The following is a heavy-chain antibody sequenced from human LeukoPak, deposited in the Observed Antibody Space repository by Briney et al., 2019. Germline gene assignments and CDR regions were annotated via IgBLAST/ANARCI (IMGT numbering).Heavy chain of an antibody. V-gene: IGHV3-30*04. CDR3: ARARAGSVDY. CDR1: GFTFSNYA. D-gene: IGHD3-10*01. J-gene: IGHJ4*02. Sequence: GGSLRLSCAASGFTFSNYAMHWVRQAPGKGLEWVAVISYDGIHKYYADSIKGRFNISRDNSDHTLFPLVDSLRPDDTAVYYCARARAGSVDYWGQGTLVTVSS. CDR2: ISYDGIHK.